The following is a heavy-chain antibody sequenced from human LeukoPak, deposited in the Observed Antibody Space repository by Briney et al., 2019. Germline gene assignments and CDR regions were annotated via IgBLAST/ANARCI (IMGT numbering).Heavy chain of an antibody. J-gene: IGHJ4*02. Sequence: SQTLSLTCAISGDSVSSNSAAWNWIRQSPSRGLEWLGRTYYRSKWYNDYAVSVKSRITINPDTSKNQFSLRLKSVTPEDTAVYYCARDQWLSGLLSDYYFDYWGQGTLVTVSS. V-gene: IGHV6-1*01. D-gene: IGHD6-19*01. CDR3: ARDQWLSGLLSDYYFDY. CDR1: GDSVSSNSAA. CDR2: TYYRSKWYN.